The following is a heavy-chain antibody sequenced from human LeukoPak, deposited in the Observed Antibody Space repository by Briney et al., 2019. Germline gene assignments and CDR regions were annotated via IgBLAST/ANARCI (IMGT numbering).Heavy chain of an antibody. Sequence: PSETLSLTCTVSGGSISSYYWAWIRQPPGKGLEWIASLYYGGNTYYNPSLNGRLTMNVDTSKNQLSLTLRSVTAADAALYFCARRAKSRAFDIWGQGTMVTVS. J-gene: IGHJ3*02. CDR1: GGSISSYY. CDR2: LYYGGNT. V-gene: IGHV4-39*01. CDR3: ARRAKSRAFDI. D-gene: IGHD3-10*01.